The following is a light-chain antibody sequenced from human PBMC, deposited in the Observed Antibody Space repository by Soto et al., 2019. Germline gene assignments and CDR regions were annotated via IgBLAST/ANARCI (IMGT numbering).Light chain of an antibody. CDR3: RKYDNLPLT. CDR1: QDISNY. J-gene: IGKJ4*02. Sequence: DIQMTQSPSSLSASVGDRVTITCQASQDISNYLNWFQQKPGKAPKLLIYDASKLETGVPSRFSGSGSGTDFTFTISSLQPEDIATYYCRKYDNLPLTFGGGTKAEIK. V-gene: IGKV1-33*01. CDR2: DAS.